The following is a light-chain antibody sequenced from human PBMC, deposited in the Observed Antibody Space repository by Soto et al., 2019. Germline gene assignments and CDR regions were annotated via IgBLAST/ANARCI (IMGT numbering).Light chain of an antibody. Sequence: DIQMTQSPSTLSASLGDRVTITCRARQNINRWFAWYQQRPGKAPNLLIHKASTLEVGVPSRFSGSASGTEFTLTISSLQPDDFAVYFCLQYNVYPLSFGGGTKVDIK. CDR1: QNINRW. CDR3: LQYNVYPLS. CDR2: KAS. V-gene: IGKV1-5*03. J-gene: IGKJ4*01.